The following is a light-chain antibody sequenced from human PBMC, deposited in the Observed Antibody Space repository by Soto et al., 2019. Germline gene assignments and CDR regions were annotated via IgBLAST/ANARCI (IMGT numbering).Light chain of an antibody. CDR2: DVS. Sequence: QSVLTQPASVSGSPGQSITISCTGTSSDVGGYNYVSWYQHHPGEAPKLMIYDVSNRPSGVSNRFSGSKSGNTASLTISGLLPEDEADYYCSSYTTSNTRQIVFGTGTKVTVL. CDR1: SSDVGGYNY. V-gene: IGLV2-14*03. CDR3: SSYTTSNTRQIV. J-gene: IGLJ1*01.